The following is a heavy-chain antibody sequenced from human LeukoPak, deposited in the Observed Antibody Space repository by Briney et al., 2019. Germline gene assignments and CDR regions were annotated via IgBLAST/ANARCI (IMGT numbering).Heavy chain of an antibody. CDR1: GGSFSGYY. V-gene: IGHV4-34*01. Sequence: KSSETLSLTCAVYGGSFSGYYWSWIRQPPGKGLEWIGEINHSGSTNYNPSLKSRVTISVDTSKNQFSLKLSSVTAADTAVYYCASRVVVVAAFDYWGQGTLVTVSS. CDR3: ASRVVVVAAFDY. D-gene: IGHD2-15*01. CDR2: INHSGST. J-gene: IGHJ4*02.